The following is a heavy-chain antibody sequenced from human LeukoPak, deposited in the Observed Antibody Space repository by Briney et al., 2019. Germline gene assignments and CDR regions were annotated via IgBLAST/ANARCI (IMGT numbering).Heavy chain of an antibody. Sequence: SGGSLRLSCAASGFTFSDYYMSWIRQAPGKGLEWVSYISTSGTTMYYADSVEGRFTISRDNAKNSLYLQMNSLRAEDTAVYYCAKLHGYNFDYWGQGTLVTVSS. CDR3: AKLHGYNFDY. V-gene: IGHV3-11*04. J-gene: IGHJ4*02. CDR2: ISTSGTTM. CDR1: GFTFSDYY. D-gene: IGHD5-24*01.